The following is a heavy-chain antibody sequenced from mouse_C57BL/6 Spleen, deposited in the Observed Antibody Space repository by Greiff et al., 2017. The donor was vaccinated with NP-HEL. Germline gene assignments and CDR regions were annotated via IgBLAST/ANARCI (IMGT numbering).Heavy chain of an antibody. D-gene: IGHD3-2*02. CDR3: ARRAAQARYYFDY. CDR1: GYTFTSYW. V-gene: IGHV1-69*01. J-gene: IGHJ2*01. CDR2: IDPSDSYT. Sequence: QVQLKQPGAELVMPGASVKLSCKASGYTFTSYWMHWVKQRPGQGLEWIGEIDPSDSYTNYNQKFKGKSTLTVDKSSSTANMQLSSLTSEDSAVYYCARRAAQARYYFDYWGQGTTLTVSS.